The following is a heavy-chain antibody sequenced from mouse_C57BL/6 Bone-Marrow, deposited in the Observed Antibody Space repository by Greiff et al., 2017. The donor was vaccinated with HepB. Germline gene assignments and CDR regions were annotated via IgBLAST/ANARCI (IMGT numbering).Heavy chain of an antibody. CDR1: GYTFTSYW. CDR3: ARRGTSGNYVLWYFDV. CDR2: IHPNSGST. Sequence: VQLQQPGAELVKPGASVKLSCKASGYTFTSYWMHWVKQRPGQGLEWIGMIHPNSGSTNYNEKFKSKATLTVDKSSSTAYMQLSSLTSEDSAVYYCARRGTSGNYVLWYFDVWGTGTTVTVSS. D-gene: IGHD2-1*01. V-gene: IGHV1-64*01. J-gene: IGHJ1*03.